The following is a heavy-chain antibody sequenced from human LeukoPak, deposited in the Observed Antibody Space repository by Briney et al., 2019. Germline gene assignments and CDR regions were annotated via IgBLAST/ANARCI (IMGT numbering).Heavy chain of an antibody. CDR1: GFTFSTYW. D-gene: IGHD1-26*01. Sequence: LRLSCAASGFTFSTYWMHWIRQPPGKGLEWIGYIYHSGSTYYNPSLKSRVTISVDRSKNQFSLKLSSVTAADTAVYYCARAGVERYSGSYYFDYWGQGTLVTVSS. CDR3: ARAGVERYSGSYYFDY. CDR2: IYHSGST. V-gene: IGHV4-30-2*01. J-gene: IGHJ4*02.